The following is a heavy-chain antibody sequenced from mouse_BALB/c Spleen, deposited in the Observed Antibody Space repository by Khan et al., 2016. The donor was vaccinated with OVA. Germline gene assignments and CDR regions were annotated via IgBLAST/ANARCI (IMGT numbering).Heavy chain of an antibody. D-gene: IGHD2-1*01. CDR2: IYPGTGNT. V-gene: IGHV1-77*01. CDR3: ARWGGNYKYYYALDY. CDR1: GYTFADYY. Sequence: QVQLQQSGAELARPGASVKLSCKASGYTFADYYINWVKQRTGQGLEWIGEIYPGTGNTYYNEKFKGKATLTTDKSSSTAYMHLSSLTSEDSAVYFCARWGGNYKYYYALDYWGQGISVTVSS. J-gene: IGHJ4*01.